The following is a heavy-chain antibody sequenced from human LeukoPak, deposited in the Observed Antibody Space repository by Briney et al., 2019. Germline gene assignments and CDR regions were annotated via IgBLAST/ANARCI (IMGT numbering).Heavy chain of an antibody. D-gene: IGHD2-15*01. V-gene: IGHV1-18*01. CDR2: ISTYNGNT. Sequence: ASVKVSCKASGYTFTTYGISWVRQAPGRGLEWMGWISTYNGNTNYAQKLQGRGTMTTDTSTSTAYMELRSLRSDDTAVYYCARGLYCSGGSCYIFDYWGQGTLVTVSS. CDR3: ARGLYCSGGSCYIFDY. J-gene: IGHJ4*02. CDR1: GYTFTTYG.